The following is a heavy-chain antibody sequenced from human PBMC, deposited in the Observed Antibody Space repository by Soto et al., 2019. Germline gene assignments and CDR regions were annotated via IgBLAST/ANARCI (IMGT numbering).Heavy chain of an antibody. CDR1: GYTLTELS. V-gene: IGHV1-24*01. CDR3: ATDLLLWFGTGP. CDR2: FDPEDGET. Sequence: ASVKVSCKVSGYTLTELSMHWVRQAPGKGLEWMGGFDPEDGETIYAQKFQGRVTMTEDTSTDTAYMELSSLRSEDTAVYYCATDLLLWFGTGPCGQGTLVTVSS. D-gene: IGHD3-10*01. J-gene: IGHJ5*02.